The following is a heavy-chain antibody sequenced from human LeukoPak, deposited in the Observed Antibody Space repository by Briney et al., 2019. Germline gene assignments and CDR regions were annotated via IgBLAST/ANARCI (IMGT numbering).Heavy chain of an antibody. CDR3: ARSLDGIAASSDY. Sequence: GGSLRLSCAASGFTVSNNYMSWVRQAPGKGLEWVSVIYSGGSTYYADSVKGRFTISRDNSKNTLYLQMNSLRAEDTAVYYCARSLDGIAASSDYWGQGTQVTVSS. CDR2: IYSGGST. CDR1: GFTVSNNY. J-gene: IGHJ4*02. V-gene: IGHV3-53*01. D-gene: IGHD6-13*01.